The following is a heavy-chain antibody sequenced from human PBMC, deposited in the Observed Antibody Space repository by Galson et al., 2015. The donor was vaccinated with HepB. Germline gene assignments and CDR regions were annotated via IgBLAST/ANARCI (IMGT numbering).Heavy chain of an antibody. J-gene: IGHJ4*02. Sequence: SETLSLTCAVYGGSFSGYYWSWIRQPPGKGLEWIGEINHSGSTNYNPSLKSRVTISVDTFKNQFSLKLSSVTAADTAVYYCARGRRGYYDNSGRYYFDYWGRGTLVTVSS. V-gene: IGHV4-34*01. D-gene: IGHD3-22*01. CDR2: INHSGST. CDR3: ARGRRGYYDNSGRYYFDY. CDR1: GGSFSGYY.